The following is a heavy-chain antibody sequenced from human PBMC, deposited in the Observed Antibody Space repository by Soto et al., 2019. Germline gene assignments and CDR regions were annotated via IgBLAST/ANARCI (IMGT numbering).Heavy chain of an antibody. V-gene: IGHV4-61*01. CDR1: GGSVSSGSYY. J-gene: IGHJ5*02. CDR2: IYYSGST. CDR3: ARGASPRSGSNWFDP. D-gene: IGHD3-22*01. Sequence: SETLSLTCTVSGGSVSSGSYYWIWIRQPPGKGLEWIGYIYYSGSTNYNPSLKSRVTISVDTSKNQFSLKLSSVTAADTAVYYCARGASPRSGSNWFDPWGQGTLVTVS.